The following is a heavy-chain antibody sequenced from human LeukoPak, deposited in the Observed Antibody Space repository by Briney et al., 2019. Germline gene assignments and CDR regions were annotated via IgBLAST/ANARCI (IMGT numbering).Heavy chain of an antibody. D-gene: IGHD5-24*01. V-gene: IGHV4-34*01. CDR1: GGSFSGYY. CDR2: INHSGST. J-gene: IGHJ4*02. Sequence: SETLSLTCAVYGGSFSGYYWSWLRQPPGKGLEWIGEINHSGSTNYNPSLKSRVTISVDTSKNQFSLKLSSVTAADTAVYYCARVIYGYWVDYWGQGTLVTLSS. CDR3: ARVIYGYWVDY.